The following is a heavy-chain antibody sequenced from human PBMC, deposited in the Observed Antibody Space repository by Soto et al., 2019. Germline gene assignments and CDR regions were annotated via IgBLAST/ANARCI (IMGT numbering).Heavy chain of an antibody. CDR3: ARHSSISSGWYY. D-gene: IGHD6-13*01. CDR2: IYSSGST. Sequence: SETLSLTYTVSGGSISRYYWSWIRQPPGKGLEWIGYIYSSGSTNYNPSLKSRVTISVDTSKNQFSLKLTSVTAADTAVYYCARHSSISSGWYYWSLGTLVT. V-gene: IGHV4-59*08. CDR1: GGSISRYY. J-gene: IGHJ4*02.